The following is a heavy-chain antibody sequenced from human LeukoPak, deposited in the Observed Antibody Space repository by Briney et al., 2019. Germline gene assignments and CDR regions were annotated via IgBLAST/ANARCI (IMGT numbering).Heavy chain of an antibody. V-gene: IGHV3-48*04. D-gene: IGHD1-1*01. CDR3: ANDLYGPAY. CDR1: GFTFSRFG. J-gene: IGHJ4*02. CDR2: ISSSSSSSTI. Sequence: SGGSLRLSCAASGFTFSRFGMNWVRQAPGKGLEWVSYISSSSSSSTIYYADSVKGRFTISRDNAKNTLYLQMNSLRAEDTAVYYCANDLYGPAYWGQGTLVTVSS.